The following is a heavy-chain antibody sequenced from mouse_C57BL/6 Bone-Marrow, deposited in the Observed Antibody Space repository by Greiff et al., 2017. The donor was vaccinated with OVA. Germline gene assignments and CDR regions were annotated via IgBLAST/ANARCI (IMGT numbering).Heavy chain of an antibody. CDR1: GYSFTDYN. J-gene: IGHJ4*01. CDR3: ARPYGSSYENAMGD. V-gene: IGHV1-39*01. CDR2: INPNYGTT. Sequence: EVKLMESGPELVKPGASVKISCKASGYSFTDYNMNWVKQSNGKSLEWIGVINPNYGTTSYNQKFKGKATLTVDQSSSTAYMQLNSLTSEDSAVDYCARPYGSSYENAMGDWGQGTSVTVSS. D-gene: IGHD1-1*01.